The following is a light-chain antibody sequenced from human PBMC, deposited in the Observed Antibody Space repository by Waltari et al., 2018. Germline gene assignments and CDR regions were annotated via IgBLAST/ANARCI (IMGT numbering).Light chain of an antibody. Sequence: DVVVTQSPLSLPVTLGQPAAISCRSSQSLVHSNGDTYLTWFHQRPGQSPRRLIYKVSNRDSGVPDRFSGSGSGTDFTLKISRVEAEDVGVYYCMQGRHWPYTFGQGTKLDIK. CDR2: KVS. CDR3: MQGRHWPYT. J-gene: IGKJ2*01. CDR1: QSLVHSNGDTY. V-gene: IGKV2-30*02.